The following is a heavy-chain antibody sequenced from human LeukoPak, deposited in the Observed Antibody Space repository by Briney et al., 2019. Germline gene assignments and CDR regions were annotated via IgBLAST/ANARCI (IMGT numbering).Heavy chain of an antibody. J-gene: IGHJ4*02. CDR2: ISDSGGST. D-gene: IGHD1-1*01. CDR1: RFTFSSSA. V-gene: IGHV3-23*01. Sequence: GGSLRLSCAASRFTFSSSAMSWVRQAPGKGLEWVSPISDSGGSTYYADSVKGRFTISRDNSKSTLYLQVNSLRAEDTAVYYCAKSHSEVQRGYFDYWGQGTLVTVSS. CDR3: AKSHSEVQRGYFDY.